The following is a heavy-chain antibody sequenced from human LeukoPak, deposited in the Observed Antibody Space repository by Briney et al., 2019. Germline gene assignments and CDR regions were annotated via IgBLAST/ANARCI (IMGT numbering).Heavy chain of an antibody. Sequence: SETLSLTCTVSGGSISSYYWSWIRQPPGKGLEWLGYIYYSGSTNYNPSLKSRVTISVDTSKNQFSLKLSSVTAADTAVYYCARGRRQYYDILTGYPPIDYWGQGTLVTVSS. D-gene: IGHD3-9*01. CDR1: GGSISSYY. CDR3: ARGRRQYYDILTGYPPIDY. J-gene: IGHJ4*02. V-gene: IGHV4-59*08. CDR2: IYYSGST.